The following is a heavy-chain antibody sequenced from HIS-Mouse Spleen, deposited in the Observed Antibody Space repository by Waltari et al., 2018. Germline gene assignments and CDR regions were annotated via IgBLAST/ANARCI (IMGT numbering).Heavy chain of an antibody. D-gene: IGHD6-13*01. CDR1: GGSISSSSSS. CDR3: AREIPYSSSWYDWYFDL. Sequence: QLQLQESGPGLVKPSETLSLTCTVSGGSISSSSSSWGWIRQPPGKGLEWIGSFYYSGSTYYNPSLKSRVTISVDTSKNQFSLKLSSVTAADTAVYYCAREIPYSSSWYDWYFDLWGRGTLVTVSS. V-gene: IGHV4-39*07. J-gene: IGHJ2*01. CDR2: FYYSGST.